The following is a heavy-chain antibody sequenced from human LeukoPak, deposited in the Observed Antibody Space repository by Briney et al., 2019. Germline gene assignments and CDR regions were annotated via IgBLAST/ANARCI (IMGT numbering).Heavy chain of an antibody. CDR3: ARDGAMDRGRDLDY. V-gene: IGHV3-21*01. J-gene: IGHJ4*02. CDR2: ISSSSSYI. CDR1: GFTFSSYS. Sequence: GGSLRLSCAASGFTFSSYSMNWVRQAPGKGLEWVSSISSSSSYISYADSLKGRFTISRDNAKNSLYLQMNSLRVEDTAVYYCARDGAMDRGRDLDYWGQGTLVTVSS. D-gene: IGHD3-10*01.